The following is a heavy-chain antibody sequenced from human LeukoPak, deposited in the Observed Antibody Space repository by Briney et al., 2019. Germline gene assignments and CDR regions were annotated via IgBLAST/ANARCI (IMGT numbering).Heavy chain of an antibody. CDR3: AIMQGSSGWDV. D-gene: IGHD6-19*01. V-gene: IGHV4-34*01. Sequence: SETLSLTCAVYGGSFSGYYWSWIRQPPGKGLEWIGEIDHSGSTNYNPSLKSRVTISVDTPKNQFSLKLSSVTAADTAVYYCAIMQGSSGWDVWGKGTTVTVSS. J-gene: IGHJ6*04. CDR1: GGSFSGYY. CDR2: IDHSGST.